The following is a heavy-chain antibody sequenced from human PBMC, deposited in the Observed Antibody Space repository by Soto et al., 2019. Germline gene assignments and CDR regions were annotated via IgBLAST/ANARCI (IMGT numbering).Heavy chain of an antibody. CDR2: IYQSGTT. CDR1: GGSVRSGSYY. D-gene: IGHD3-22*01. CDR3: ARISEGRGRSDDSLGHYYYYGMDV. Sequence: SETLSLTCSVSGGSVRSGSYYWTWIRQPPGKGLEWIGYIYQSGTTNYNASLKSRVTISIDTSKNQFSLKLSSVTAADTAVYYCARISEGRGRSDDSLGHYYYYGMDVWGQGTTVTVSS. V-gene: IGHV4-61*01. J-gene: IGHJ6*02.